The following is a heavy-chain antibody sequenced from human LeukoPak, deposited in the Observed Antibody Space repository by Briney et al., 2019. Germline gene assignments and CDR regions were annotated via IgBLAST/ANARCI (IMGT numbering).Heavy chain of an antibody. CDR2: IIPIFGTA. D-gene: IGHD4-23*01. CDR3: ASMDYGGKAFDP. CDR1: GGTFSSYA. V-gene: IGHV1-69*05. Sequence: EASVKVSCKASGGTFSSYAISWVRQAPGQGLEWMGGIIPIFGTANYAQKFQGRVTITTDDSTSTAYMELSSLRSEDTAVYYCASMDYGGKAFDPWGQGTLVTVSS. J-gene: IGHJ5*02.